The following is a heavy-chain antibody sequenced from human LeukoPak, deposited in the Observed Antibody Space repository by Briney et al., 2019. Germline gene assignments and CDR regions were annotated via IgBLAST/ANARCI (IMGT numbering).Heavy chain of an antibody. CDR3: AKDPGGSLMNEYFQH. V-gene: IGHV3-23*01. Sequence: PGGSLRLSCAASGFTFTNYAMTWVRQAPGRGLEWVSTISGRGDRTYYADSVKGRFTISRDNSKTTLYLQINSLRADDTAMYYCAKDPGGSLMNEYFQHWGQGTPLTVSS. CDR1: GFTFTNYA. D-gene: IGHD3-10*01. J-gene: IGHJ1*01. CDR2: ISGRGDRT.